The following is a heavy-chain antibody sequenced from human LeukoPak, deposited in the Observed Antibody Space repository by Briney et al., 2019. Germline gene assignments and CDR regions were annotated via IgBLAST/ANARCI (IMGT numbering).Heavy chain of an antibody. Sequence: SETLSLTCAVYGGSFSGYYWSWIRQPPGKGLVWIGEINHSGSTNYNPSLKSRVPISVDTSKNQFSLKLSSVAAADTAVYYCASLIAATDAFDIWGQGTMVTVSS. D-gene: IGHD6-13*01. V-gene: IGHV4-34*01. CDR3: ASLIAATDAFDI. J-gene: IGHJ3*02. CDR1: GGSFSGYY. CDR2: INHSGST.